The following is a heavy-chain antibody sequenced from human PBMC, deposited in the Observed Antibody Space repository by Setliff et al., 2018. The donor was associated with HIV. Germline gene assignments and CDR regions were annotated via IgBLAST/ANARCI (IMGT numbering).Heavy chain of an antibody. CDR2: ISHTGST. Sequence: SETLSLTCAVYGGSFSAYYWSWIRQSPEMGLEWIAEISHTGSTKYNPPLGSRVTISLATSKNQFSLSLRSLSAADTAVYYCARDKRYRFPFDSWGQGTRGTVSS. D-gene: IGHD2-2*02. CDR1: GGSFSAYY. V-gene: IGHV4-34*01. CDR3: ARDKRYRFPFDS. J-gene: IGHJ4*02.